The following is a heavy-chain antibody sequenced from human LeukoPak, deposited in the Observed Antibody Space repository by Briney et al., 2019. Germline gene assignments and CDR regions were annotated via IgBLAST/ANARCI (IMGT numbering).Heavy chain of an antibody. CDR3: ARDPSSWYYYYMDV. J-gene: IGHJ6*03. CDR1: GFTFSSYE. CDR2: ISSSSSTI. Sequence: QPGGSLRLSCAASGFTFSSYELNWVRQAPGKVLEWVSYISSSSSTIYYADSVKGRFTISRDNAKNSLYLQMNSLRAEDTAVYYCARDPSSWYYYYMDVWGKGTTVTVSS. D-gene: IGHD6-13*01. V-gene: IGHV3-48*01.